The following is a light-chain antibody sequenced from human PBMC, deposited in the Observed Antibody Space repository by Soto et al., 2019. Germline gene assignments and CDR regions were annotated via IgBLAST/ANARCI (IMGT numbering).Light chain of an antibody. Sequence: DIVMTQSPLSLPVTPGEPASISCRSSQSLLHSNGYNYLDWYLQKPVQSPQLLIYLGSNRASGVPDRFSGSGSGTGFTLKISRVEAEDVGVYYCMQALQTPLTFGGGTKVEIK. CDR3: MQALQTPLT. J-gene: IGKJ4*01. CDR1: QSLLHSNGYNY. V-gene: IGKV2-28*01. CDR2: LGS.